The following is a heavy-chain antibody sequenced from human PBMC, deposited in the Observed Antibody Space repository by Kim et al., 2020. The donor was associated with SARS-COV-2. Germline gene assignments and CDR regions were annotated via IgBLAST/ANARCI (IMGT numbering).Heavy chain of an antibody. V-gene: IGHV1-2*02. J-gene: IGHJ5*02. Sequence: SVKVSCKASGYTFTDHYVHWVRQAPGQGLEWMGWINPDSGATYYEHKFQGRVTVTGDRTITTIYMDLSSLRSDDTAVYYCTRARAITGLDPWGQGTLVT. CDR1: GYTFTDHY. CDR2: INPDSGAT. CDR3: TRARAITGLDP.